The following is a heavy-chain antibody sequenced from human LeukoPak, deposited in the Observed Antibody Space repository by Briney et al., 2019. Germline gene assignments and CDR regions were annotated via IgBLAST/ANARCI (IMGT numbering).Heavy chain of an antibody. CDR3: ARGYPWLRLYYFDY. J-gene: IGHJ4*02. Sequence: ASVKVSCKASGGTFSSYAISWVRQAPGQGLEWMGGIIPIFGTANYAQKFQGRVTITADESTSTAHMELSSLRSEDTAVYYCARGYPWLRLYYFDYWGQGTLVTVSS. CDR1: GGTFSSYA. CDR2: IIPIFGTA. D-gene: IGHD5-12*01. V-gene: IGHV1-69*13.